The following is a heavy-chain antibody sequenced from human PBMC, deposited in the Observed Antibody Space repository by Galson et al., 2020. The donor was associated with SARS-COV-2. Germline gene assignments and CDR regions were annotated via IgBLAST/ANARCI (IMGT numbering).Heavy chain of an antibody. J-gene: IGHJ5*02. CDR1: GGSISSYY. Sequence: SETLSLTCTVSGGSISSYYWSWFRQPPGKGLEWIGYIYYSGNTNYNPSLKSRVTISVDTSKNQFSLELNSVTPADTAVYYCARAPVGRNRFDPWGQGTLVTVSS. D-gene: IGHD1-26*01. V-gene: IGHV4-59*13. CDR2: IYYSGNT. CDR3: ARAPVGRNRFDP.